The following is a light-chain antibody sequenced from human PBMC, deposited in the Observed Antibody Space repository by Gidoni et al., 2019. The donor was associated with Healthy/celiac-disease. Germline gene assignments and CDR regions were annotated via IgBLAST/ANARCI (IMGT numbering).Light chain of an antibody. Sequence: QSVLTQPPSVSGAPGQRVTISCTGSSSNIGAGYDVHWYQQLPGTAPKLLIYGNSNRPSGVPDRFSGSKSGTSASLAITGLQAEDEADDYCQSYDSSLSGPYWVFGGGTKLTVL. J-gene: IGLJ3*02. CDR1: SSNIGAGYD. CDR2: GNS. V-gene: IGLV1-40*01. CDR3: QSYDSSLSGPYWV.